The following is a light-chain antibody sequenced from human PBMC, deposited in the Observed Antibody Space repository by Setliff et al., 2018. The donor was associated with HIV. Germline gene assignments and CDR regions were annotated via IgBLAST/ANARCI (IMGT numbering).Light chain of an antibody. Sequence: QSALTQPASVSGSPGQSITISCTGTSSDVGTYNAVYWYQQLPGKAPKLMIYDVSTRPSGVSNRFSGSKSGNTASLTISGLQTEDEADYYCSSYTSSSTDVFGTGTKVTVL. CDR1: SSDVGTYNA. CDR2: DVS. CDR3: SSYTSSSTDV. V-gene: IGLV2-14*01. J-gene: IGLJ1*01.